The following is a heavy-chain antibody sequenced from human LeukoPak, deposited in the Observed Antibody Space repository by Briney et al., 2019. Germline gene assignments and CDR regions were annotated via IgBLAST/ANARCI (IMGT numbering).Heavy chain of an antibody. Sequence: HPGGSLRLSCAASGFTFSSYAMSWVRQAPGKGLEWVANIKEDGSEKHYVDSVNGRFTISRDNAKNSVYLQMNSLRDEDTATYYCARDYYSGSYLGLYYHGMDVWGQGTTVTVSS. V-gene: IGHV3-7*01. CDR1: GFTFSSYA. CDR3: ARDYYSGSYLGLYYHGMDV. D-gene: IGHD1-26*01. CDR2: IKEDGSEK. J-gene: IGHJ6*02.